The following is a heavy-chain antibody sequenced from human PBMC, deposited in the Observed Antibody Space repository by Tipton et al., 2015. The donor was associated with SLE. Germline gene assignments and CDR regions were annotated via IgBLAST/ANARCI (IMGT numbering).Heavy chain of an antibody. CDR3: MRLIGQLRPSGD. V-gene: IGHV4-39*07. D-gene: IGHD2-21*01. CDR1: GDSISSTTFY. J-gene: IGHJ4*02. Sequence: TLSLTCTVSGDSISSTTFYWGWVRQPPGKGLEWIGKIYYSGSSYYSGNTYYNPSLKSRVTISVDASKDQFSLELESVTAADTAVYFCMRLIGQLRPSGDWGEGTLVTVSS. CDR2: IYYSGSSYYSGNT.